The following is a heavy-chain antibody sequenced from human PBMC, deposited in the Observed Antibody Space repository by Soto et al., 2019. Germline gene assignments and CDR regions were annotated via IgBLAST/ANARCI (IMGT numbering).Heavy chain of an antibody. V-gene: IGHV4-59*01. Sequence: QVQLQESGPGLVKPSETLSLTCSLSGGSLTTFYWSWIRQPPGKGLEWIGYIYHTGSTNYNPSLNSRVTISIDTSRNQVSLKLRSATPADTAVYFCAMTNYMSGSHPDPHFDYWGQGTLVAVSA. D-gene: IGHD3-10*01. CDR2: IYHTGST. CDR1: GGSLTTFY. J-gene: IGHJ4*02. CDR3: AMTNYMSGSHPDPHFDY.